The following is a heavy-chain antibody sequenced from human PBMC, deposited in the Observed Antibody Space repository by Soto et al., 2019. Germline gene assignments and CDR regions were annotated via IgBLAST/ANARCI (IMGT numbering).Heavy chain of an antibody. Sequence: GGSLRLSCAASGFSFSSFWMIWVRQAPGKGLEWVAIIKQDGSEKHYVGSVKGRFTVSRDNAEKSLYLQMDSLRPDDTAVYYCVRGYSDYTDYFDYWGQGALVTVSS. CDR2: IKQDGSEK. D-gene: IGHD5-12*01. V-gene: IGHV3-7*03. J-gene: IGHJ4*02. CDR3: VRGYSDYTDYFDY. CDR1: GFSFSSFW.